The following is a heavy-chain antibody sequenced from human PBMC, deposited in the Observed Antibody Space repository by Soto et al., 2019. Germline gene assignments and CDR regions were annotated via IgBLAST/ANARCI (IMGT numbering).Heavy chain of an antibody. CDR2: IKTKSEGGPT. J-gene: IGHJ6*02. V-gene: IGHV3-15*07. CDR3: TTGSVEGV. CDR1: GLPISNAW. Sequence: EVQLVESGGGFIQPGGSLRLSCAASGLPISNAWMNWVRQAPGKGLEWVGRIKTKSEGGPTDYAAAVKGRFTVSRDDPKNTLYLQMNSLKTEDTAVYYCTTGSVEGVWGQGTTVTVSS.